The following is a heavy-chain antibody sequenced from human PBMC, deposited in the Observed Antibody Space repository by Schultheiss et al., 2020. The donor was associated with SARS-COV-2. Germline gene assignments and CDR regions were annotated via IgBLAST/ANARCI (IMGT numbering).Heavy chain of an antibody. CDR3: AAIAAADSGEYYFDY. V-gene: IGHV4-59*08. J-gene: IGHJ4*02. CDR1: DGSFSDYY. Sequence: SETLSLTCAVYDGSFSDYYWSWIRQPPGKGLEWIGYIYYSGSTNYNPSLKSRVTISVDTSKNQFSLKLSSVTAADTAVYYCAAIAAADSGEYYFDYWGQGTLVTVSS. D-gene: IGHD6-13*01. CDR2: IYYSGST.